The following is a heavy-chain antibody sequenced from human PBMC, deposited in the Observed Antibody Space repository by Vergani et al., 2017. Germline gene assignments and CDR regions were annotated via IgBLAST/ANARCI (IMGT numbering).Heavy chain of an antibody. D-gene: IGHD2-2*01. J-gene: IGHJ4*02. V-gene: IGHV3-23*01. CDR1: GFTFNNYA. Sequence: EVQLLESGGKMVRPGRSLRLSCATSGFTFNNYAMNWVRQAPGKGLEWVAAVTGGGRHTYYTDSVQGRFTISRDNSNHTLFLQMNSLRAEDTAVYFCARGIWDLIPGLGYWRQGTLVSVSS. CDR3: ARGIWDLIPGLGY. CDR2: VTGGGRHT.